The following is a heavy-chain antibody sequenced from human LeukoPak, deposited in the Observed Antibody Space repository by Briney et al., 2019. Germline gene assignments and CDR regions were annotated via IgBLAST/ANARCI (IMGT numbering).Heavy chain of an antibody. V-gene: IGHV1-46*01. CDR3: AREAGTAMAYDY. Sequence: GASVKVSCKASGYTFTSYNMHWVRQAPGQGLEWMGIINPSGGSTNYAQKFQGRVTMTRDTSTSTVYMELSSLRSEDTAVYYCAREAGTAMAYDYWGQGTLVTVSS. D-gene: IGHD5-18*01. CDR2: INPSGGST. CDR1: GYTFTSYN. J-gene: IGHJ4*02.